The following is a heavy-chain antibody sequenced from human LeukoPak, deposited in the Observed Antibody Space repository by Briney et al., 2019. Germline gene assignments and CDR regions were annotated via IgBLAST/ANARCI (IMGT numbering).Heavy chain of an antibody. CDR3: ARQRGWGNWAFDI. CDR2: IYHSGST. CDR1: GGSISSYY. Sequence: SETLSLTCTVSGGSISSYYWIWIRQPPGKGLEWIGYIYHSGSTYYNPSLKSRVTISVDTSNNQFSLRLRSVTAADTTVYYCARQRGWGNWAFDIWGQGTVVTVSS. J-gene: IGHJ3*02. V-gene: IGHV4-59*04. D-gene: IGHD3-10*01.